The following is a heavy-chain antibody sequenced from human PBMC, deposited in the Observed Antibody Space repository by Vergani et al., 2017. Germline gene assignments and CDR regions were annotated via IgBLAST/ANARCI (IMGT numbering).Heavy chain of an antibody. D-gene: IGHD3-22*01. CDR2: INPNSGGT. J-gene: IGHJ5*02. V-gene: IGHV1-2*02. Sequence: QVQLVQSGAEVKKPGASVKVSCKASGYTFTAFYTHWVRQAPGQGLEWMGWINPNSGGTNYAQKFQGRVSMTRDTSISTAYMDLSRLRSDDTAVYYCARVGWSYYDSSGYYYAPGGWFDPWGQGTLVTVSS. CDR1: GYTFTAFY. CDR3: ARVGWSYYDSSGYYYAPGGWFDP.